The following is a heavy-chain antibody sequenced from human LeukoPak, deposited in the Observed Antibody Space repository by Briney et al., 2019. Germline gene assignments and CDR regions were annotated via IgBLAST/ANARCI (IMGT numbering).Heavy chain of an antibody. V-gene: IGHV4-34*01. J-gene: IGHJ4*02. CDR2: INHSGST. CDR3: ARGEAARPLDY. CDR1: GGSFSGYY. D-gene: IGHD6-6*01. Sequence: PSETLSLTCAVYGGSFSGYYWGWIRQLPGKGLEWIGEINHSGSTNYNPSLKSRVTISVDTSKNQFSLKLSSVTAADTAVYYCARGEAARPLDYWGQGTLVTVSS.